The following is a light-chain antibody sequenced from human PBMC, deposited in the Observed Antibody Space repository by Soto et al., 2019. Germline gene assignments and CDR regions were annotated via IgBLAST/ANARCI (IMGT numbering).Light chain of an antibody. CDR2: GAS. CDR3: QQFNYWPPIT. CDR1: QSVSSN. Sequence: EIVLPQSPATLSVSPGERATLSCRARQSVSSNLAWYQQIPGRAPRLLIYGASTRASGIPARFSASGSGTEFTLTISSLQSEDFAVYYCQQFNYWPPITFGQGTRLEIK. J-gene: IGKJ5*01. V-gene: IGKV3-15*01.